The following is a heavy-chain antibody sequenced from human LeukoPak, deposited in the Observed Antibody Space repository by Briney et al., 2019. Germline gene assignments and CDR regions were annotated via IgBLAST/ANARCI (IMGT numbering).Heavy chain of an antibody. J-gene: IGHJ5*02. D-gene: IGHD3-22*01. CDR1: GFTFSSYG. CDR3: ARSITMIVVENPNWFDP. CDR2: IRYDGSNK. Sequence: GGSLRLSCAASGFTFSSYGMHWVRQAPGKGLEWVAFIRYDGSNKYYADSVKGRFTISRDNAKNSLYLQMNSLRAEDTAVYYCARSITMIVVENPNWFDPWGQGTLVTVSS. V-gene: IGHV3-30*02.